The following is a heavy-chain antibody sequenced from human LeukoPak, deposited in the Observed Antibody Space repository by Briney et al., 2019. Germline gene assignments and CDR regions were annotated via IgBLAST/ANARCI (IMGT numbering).Heavy chain of an antibody. CDR3: ATIVSDSSGWYHFDH. Sequence: GGSLRLSCAASGFTVSSKYMAWVRQAPGKGLEWVSFINSGGTTNYADSVKGRFTISRDYSKNTLNLQMSSLRVEDTAVYYCATIVSDSSGWYHFDHWGQGALVTVSS. CDR2: INSGGTT. D-gene: IGHD6-19*01. V-gene: IGHV3-66*01. J-gene: IGHJ4*02. CDR1: GFTVSSKY.